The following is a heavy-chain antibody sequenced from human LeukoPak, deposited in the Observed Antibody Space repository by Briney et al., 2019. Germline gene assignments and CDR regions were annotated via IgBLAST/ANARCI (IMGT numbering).Heavy chain of an antibody. V-gene: IGHV3-23*01. Sequence: GGSLRLSCAASGFTFSSYAMSWVRQAPGKGLEWVSAISGSGGSTYYADSVKGRFTISRDNSKNTLYLQMNSLRAEDTAVYYCAKVGYCSSTSCYQLYWFDPWGQGTLVTVSS. CDR2: ISGSGGST. D-gene: IGHD2-2*01. CDR3: AKVGYCSSTSCYQLYWFDP. CDR1: GFTFSSYA. J-gene: IGHJ5*02.